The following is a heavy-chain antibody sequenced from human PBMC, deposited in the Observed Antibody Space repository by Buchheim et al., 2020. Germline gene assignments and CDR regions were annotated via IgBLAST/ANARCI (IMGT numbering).Heavy chain of an antibody. J-gene: IGHJ6*02. CDR1: GFTFSSYG. CDR3: ARDSLLGVARKNGMDV. D-gene: IGHD3-3*01. CDR2: IWYDGSNK. V-gene: IGHV3-33*01. Sequence: QVQLVESGGGVVQPGRSLRLSCAASGFTFSSYGMHWVRQAPGKGLEWVAVIWYDGSNKYYADSVKGRFTISRDNSKNTLYLQMNSLRAEDTAVYYCARDSLLGVARKNGMDVWGQGTT.